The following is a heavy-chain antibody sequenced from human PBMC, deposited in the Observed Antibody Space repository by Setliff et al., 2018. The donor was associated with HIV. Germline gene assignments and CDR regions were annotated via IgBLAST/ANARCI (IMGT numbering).Heavy chain of an antibody. J-gene: IGHJ3*02. CDR1: GGTFNSYA. CDR3: AVDPGGGGFPSGYAFDI. CDR2: IIPIFGTA. D-gene: IGHD3-16*01. V-gene: IGHV1-69*13. Sequence: SVKVSCKASGGTFNSYAITWVRQAPGQGLEWMGAIIPIFGTANYAQKFQGRVTIIADESTTTAYMELSSLRSDDTAVYYCAVDPGGGGFPSGYAFDIWGQGTMVTVSS.